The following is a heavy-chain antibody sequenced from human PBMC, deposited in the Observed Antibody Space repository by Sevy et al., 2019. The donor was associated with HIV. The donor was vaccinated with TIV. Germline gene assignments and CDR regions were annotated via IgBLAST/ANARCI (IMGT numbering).Heavy chain of an antibody. J-gene: IGHJ4*02. D-gene: IGHD3-10*01. CDR1: GYSITSGYL. V-gene: IGHV4-38-2*01. CDR3: ARHSHGSGTYYVPFDS. CDR2: VFHSGST. Sequence: SETLSLTCAVSGYSITSGYLWGWIRRPPGKGLEWIGSVFHSGSTYYNPSLNSRVIISVDTSKNQFSLKLNSVTAADTAVYYCARHSHGSGTYYVPFDSWGQGTLVTVSS.